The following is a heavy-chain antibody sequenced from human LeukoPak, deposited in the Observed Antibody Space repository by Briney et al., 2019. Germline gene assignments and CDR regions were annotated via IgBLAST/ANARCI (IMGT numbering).Heavy chain of an antibody. Sequence: KFGESLKISCKGSGYTFTNYWIGWVRQMPGKGLEFMGIIYPGDSDTRYSPSFQGQVTISVDKSINTAYLRWSSLKASDSAMYYCARAGYSNRWDGVDYWGQGTLVTVSS. V-gene: IGHV5-51*01. J-gene: IGHJ4*02. CDR2: IYPGDSDT. D-gene: IGHD2/OR15-2a*01. CDR1: GYTFTNYW. CDR3: ARAGYSNRWDGVDY.